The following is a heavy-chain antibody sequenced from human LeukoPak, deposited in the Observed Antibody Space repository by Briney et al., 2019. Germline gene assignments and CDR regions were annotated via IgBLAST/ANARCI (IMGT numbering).Heavy chain of an antibody. D-gene: IGHD6-25*01. CDR1: GGSISSSSYY. CDR3: ARSGYSSVFDY. J-gene: IGHJ4*02. CDR2: IYYSGST. V-gene: IGHV4-39*01. Sequence: PSETLSLTCTVSGGSISSSSYYCGRIRQPPGKGLEWIGRIYYSGSTYYNPSLKRRVTISVDTSKNQFSLKLSSVTAADTAVYYCARSGYSSVFDYWGQGTLVTVSS.